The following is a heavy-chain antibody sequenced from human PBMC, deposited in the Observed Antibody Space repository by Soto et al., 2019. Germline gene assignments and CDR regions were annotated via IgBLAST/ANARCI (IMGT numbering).Heavy chain of an antibody. CDR2: ISYDGSNK. V-gene: IGHV3-30-3*01. J-gene: IGHJ4*02. D-gene: IGHD1-26*01. CDR3: ARDGGDYSGSYFDY. Sequence: QVQLVESGGGVVQPGRSLRLSCAASGFTFSSYAMHWVRQAPGKGLEWVAVISYDGSNKYYADSVKGRFTISRDNSKNTLYLQMNSLRAEDTAVYYCARDGGDYSGSYFDYWGQGTLVTVSS. CDR1: GFTFSSYA.